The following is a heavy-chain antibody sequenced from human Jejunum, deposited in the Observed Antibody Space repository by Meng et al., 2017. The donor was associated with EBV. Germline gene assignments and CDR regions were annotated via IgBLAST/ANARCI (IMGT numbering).Heavy chain of an antibody. CDR2: ISGSSHDT. Sequence: QVQLVASGXXXVXPGXALXLSCAASGFTFSNHYMNWIRQAPGKGLEWVSYISGSSHDTNYAGSVKGRFTISRDNAKNSLYLQLNSLTVEDTAVYYCARDARLAPYWGQGTLVTVSS. CDR3: ARDARLAPY. J-gene: IGHJ4*02. V-gene: IGHV3-11*05. D-gene: IGHD1-1*01. CDR1: GFTFSNHY.